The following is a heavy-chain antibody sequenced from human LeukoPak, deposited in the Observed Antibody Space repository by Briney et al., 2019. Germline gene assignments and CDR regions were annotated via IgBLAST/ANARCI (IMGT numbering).Heavy chain of an antibody. Sequence: GGSLRLSCAASGFTFSSYAMHWARQAPGKGLEWVAVISYDGSNKYYADSVKGRFTISRDNSKNTLYLQMNSLRAEDTAVYYCARIQSPLDYYYYGMDVWGKGTTVTVSS. CDR1: GFTFSSYA. J-gene: IGHJ6*04. CDR3: ARIQSPLDYYYYGMDV. V-gene: IGHV3-30*04. CDR2: ISYDGSNK.